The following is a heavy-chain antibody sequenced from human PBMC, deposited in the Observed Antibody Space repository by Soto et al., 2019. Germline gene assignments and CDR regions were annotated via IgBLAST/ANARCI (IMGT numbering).Heavy chain of an antibody. CDR2: IYYSGST. CDR3: ARDEMINTGTTDYYYYGMDV. D-gene: IGHD1-7*01. V-gene: IGHV4-31*03. Sequence: SEPLRLTCTVSGGKISSGGYCWSWIRKHPGKGLEWIGYIYYSGSTYYNPSLKSRVTISVDTSKNQFSLKLSSVTAADTAVYYCARDEMINTGTTDYYYYGMDVSAQATTVTVSS. J-gene: IGHJ6*02. CDR1: GGKISSGGYC.